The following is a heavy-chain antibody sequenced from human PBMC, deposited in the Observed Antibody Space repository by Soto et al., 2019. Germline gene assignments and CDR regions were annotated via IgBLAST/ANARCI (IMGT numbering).Heavy chain of an antibody. CDR3: ARLGDCRGGSCYPNWFDP. Sequence: QQQLQESGSGLVRPSQTLSLTCAVSGGSISSGGYSWSWIRQPPGKGLEWVGYIYQSGSAYYNPSLKSRVTISLDRSNNQFSLKLTSVTAADTAVYYCARLGDCRGGSCYPNWFDPWGQGTLVTVSS. J-gene: IGHJ5*02. CDR1: GGSISSGGYS. D-gene: IGHD2-15*01. CDR2: IYQSGSA. V-gene: IGHV4-30-2*01.